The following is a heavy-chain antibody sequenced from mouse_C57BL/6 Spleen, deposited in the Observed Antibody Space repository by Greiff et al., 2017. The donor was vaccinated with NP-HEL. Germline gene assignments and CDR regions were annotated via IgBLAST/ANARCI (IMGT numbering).Heavy chain of an antibody. J-gene: IGHJ3*01. CDR1: GYSITSGYY. V-gene: IGHV3-6*01. CDR2: ISYDGSN. CDR3: ARDDYDWFAY. D-gene: IGHD2-4*01. Sequence: ESGPGLVKPSQSLSLTCSVTGYSITSGYYWNWIRQFPGNKLEWMGYISYDGSNNYNPSLKNRISITRDTSRHQFFLKLNSVTTEDTATYYCARDDYDWFAYWGQGTLVTVSA.